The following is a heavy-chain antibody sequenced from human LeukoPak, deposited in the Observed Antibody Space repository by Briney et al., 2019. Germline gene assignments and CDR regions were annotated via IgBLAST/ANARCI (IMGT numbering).Heavy chain of an antibody. V-gene: IGHV1-69*13. J-gene: IGHJ4*02. D-gene: IGHD6-25*01. Sequence: ASVKVSCKASGGTFSSYAISWVRQAPGQGLEWMGGIIPIFGTANYAQKFQGRVTITADESTSTVYMELSSLISEDTAVYYCARGDGSSGRVFDYWGQGTLVTVSS. CDR1: GGTFSSYA. CDR3: ARGDGSSGRVFDY. CDR2: IIPIFGTA.